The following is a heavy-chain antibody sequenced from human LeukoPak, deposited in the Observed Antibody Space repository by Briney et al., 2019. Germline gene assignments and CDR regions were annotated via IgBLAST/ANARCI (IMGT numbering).Heavy chain of an antibody. CDR1: GGSFSGYY. J-gene: IGHJ3*02. V-gene: IGHV4-34*01. CDR2: INHSGST. D-gene: IGHD3-22*01. CDR3: ASLGYYYDSSGYYPPGDAFDI. Sequence: SETLSLTCAVYGGSFSGYYWSWIRQPPGKGLEWIGEINHSGSTNYNPSLKSRVTISVDTSKNQFSLKLSSVTTADTAVYYCASLGYYYDSSGYYPPGDAFDIWGQGTMVTVSS.